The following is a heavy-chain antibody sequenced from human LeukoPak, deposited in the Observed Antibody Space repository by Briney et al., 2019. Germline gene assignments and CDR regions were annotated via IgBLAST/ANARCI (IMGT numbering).Heavy chain of an antibody. J-gene: IGHJ4*02. CDR3: ARQRIAVAGLDY. Sequence: MASETLSLTCTVSSGSISTSNYYWGWVRQPPGKALEWIGNIFYSGSTYYSPSLKSRVTISVDTSKNRFSLKLSSVTAADTAVYYCARQRIAVAGLDYWGQGTLVTVSS. CDR2: IFYSGST. D-gene: IGHD6-19*01. V-gene: IGHV4-39*01. CDR1: SGSISTSNYY.